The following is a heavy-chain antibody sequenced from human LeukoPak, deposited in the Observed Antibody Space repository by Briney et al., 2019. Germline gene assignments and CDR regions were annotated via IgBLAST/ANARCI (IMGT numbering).Heavy chain of an antibody. CDR1: GNTFTGNY. J-gene: IGHJ6*02. V-gene: IGHV1-2*04. Sequence: ASVKVSCKASGNTFTGNYIHWVRQAPGQGLEWMGWINLNSGGTKYPQKFQGWVTMTRDTSISTVYMELSRLRSDDTAVYYCASESYDILTGYSRGMDVWGQGTAVTVSS. D-gene: IGHD3-9*01. CDR2: INLNSGGT. CDR3: ASESYDILTGYSRGMDV.